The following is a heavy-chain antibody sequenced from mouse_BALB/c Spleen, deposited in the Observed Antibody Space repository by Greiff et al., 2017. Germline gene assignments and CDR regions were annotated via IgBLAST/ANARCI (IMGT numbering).Heavy chain of an antibody. CDR1: GYTFTDYE. CDR3: TRKYGNYGAMDY. CDR2: IDPETGGT. J-gene: IGHJ4*01. Sequence: QVQLQQSGAELVRPGASVTLSCKASGYTFTDYEMHWVKQTPVHGLEWIGAIDPETGGTAYNQKFKGKATLTADKSSSTAYMELRSLTSEDSAVYYCTRKYGNYGAMDYWGQGTSVTVSS. D-gene: IGHD2-10*02. V-gene: IGHV1-15*01.